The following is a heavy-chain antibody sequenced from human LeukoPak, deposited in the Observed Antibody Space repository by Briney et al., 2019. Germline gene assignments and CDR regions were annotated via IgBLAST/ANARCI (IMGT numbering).Heavy chain of an antibody. Sequence: ASVKVSCKASGYTFTGYYMHWVRQAPGQGLEWMGWINPNSGGTNYAQKFQGRVTMTRDTSISTAYMELSRLRSADTAVYYCARDTGDSSGYYYDYWGQGTLVTVSS. CDR3: ARDTGDSSGYYYDY. CDR2: INPNSGGT. CDR1: GYTFTGYY. D-gene: IGHD3-22*01. J-gene: IGHJ4*02. V-gene: IGHV1-2*02.